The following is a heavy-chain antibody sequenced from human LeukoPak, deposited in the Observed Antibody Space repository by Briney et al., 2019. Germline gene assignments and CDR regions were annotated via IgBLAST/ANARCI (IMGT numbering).Heavy chain of an antibody. J-gene: IGHJ4*02. CDR1: GGSISSSSYY. D-gene: IGHD4-17*01. CDR3: AREGYGDYSGYFDY. V-gene: IGHV4-30-4*08. CDR2: IYYSGST. Sequence: SETLSLTCTVSGGSISSSSYYWGWIRQPPGKGLEWIGYIYYSGSTYYNPSLKSRVTISVDTSKNQFSLKLSSVTAADTAVYYCAREGYGDYSGYFDYWGQGTLVTVSS.